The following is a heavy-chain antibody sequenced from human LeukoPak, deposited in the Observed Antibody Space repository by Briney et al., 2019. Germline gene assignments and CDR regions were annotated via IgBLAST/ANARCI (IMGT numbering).Heavy chain of an antibody. CDR3: ARDWSESGIAVADYFDY. CDR2: INPSGGST. Sequence: ASVKVSCKASGYTFTSYYMHWVRQAPGQGLEWMGIINPSGGSTSYAQKFQARVTLTRDTSTSTVYMELSSLRSEDTAIYYCARDWSESGIAVADYFDYWGQGTLVTVSS. CDR1: GYTFTSYY. J-gene: IGHJ4*02. V-gene: IGHV1-46*01. D-gene: IGHD6-19*01.